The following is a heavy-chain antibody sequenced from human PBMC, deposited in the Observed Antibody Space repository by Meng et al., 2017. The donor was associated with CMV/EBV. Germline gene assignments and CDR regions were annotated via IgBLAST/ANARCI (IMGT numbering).Heavy chain of an antibody. V-gene: IGHV3-9*01. J-gene: IGHJ6*02. CDR2: ISWNSGSI. CDR1: GFTFDDYA. D-gene: IGHD2-2*01. Sequence: GGSLRLSCAVSGFTFDDYAVNWVRQAPGKGLEWVSGISWNSGSIGYADSVKGRFTISRDNAKNSLYLQMNSLRAEDTALYYCAKESYCSSTSCEGYYYYYGMDVWGQGTTVTVSS. CDR3: AKESYCSSTSCEGYYYYYGMDV.